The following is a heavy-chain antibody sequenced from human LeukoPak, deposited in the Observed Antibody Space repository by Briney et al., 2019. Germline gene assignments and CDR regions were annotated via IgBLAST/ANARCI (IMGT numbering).Heavy chain of an antibody. Sequence: GSLRLSCAASGFTFSSYAMGWVRQAPGKGLEWVSAISGTGNRTYYADSVKGRFTISRDNSKNTLYLQMNSLRAEDTAVYYCAKWGCSGGSCYPFDYWGQGTLATVSS. J-gene: IGHJ4*02. CDR2: ISGTGNRT. CDR1: GFTFSSYA. CDR3: AKWGCSGGSCYPFDY. D-gene: IGHD2-15*01. V-gene: IGHV3-23*01.